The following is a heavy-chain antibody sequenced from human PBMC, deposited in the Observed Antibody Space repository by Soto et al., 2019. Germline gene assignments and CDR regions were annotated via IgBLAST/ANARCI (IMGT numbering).Heavy chain of an antibody. V-gene: IGHV3-23*01. CDR2: ISGSGGST. CDR1: GFTFSSYA. CDR3: AKAPIVATNHWYFDL. J-gene: IGHJ2*01. Sequence: EVQLLESGGGLVQPGGSLRLSCAASGFTFSSYAMSWVRQAPGKGLEGVSAISGSGGSTYYADSVKGRFTISRDNSKNTLYLQMNSLRAEDTAVYYCAKAPIVATNHWYFDLWGRGTLVTVSS. D-gene: IGHD5-12*01.